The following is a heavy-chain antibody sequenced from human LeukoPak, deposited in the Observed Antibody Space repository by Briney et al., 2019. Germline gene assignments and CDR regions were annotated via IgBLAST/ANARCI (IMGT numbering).Heavy chain of an antibody. CDR1: GGSISSGGYY. V-gene: IGHV4-31*03. Sequence: SETPSLTCTVSGGSISSGGYYWSWIRQHPGKGLEWIGYIYYSGSTYYNPSLKSRVTISVDTSKNQFSLKLSSVTAADTAVYYCAKGRDSSGWYRFDDAFDIWGQGTMVTVSS. J-gene: IGHJ3*02. CDR2: IYYSGST. D-gene: IGHD6-19*01. CDR3: AKGRDSSGWYRFDDAFDI.